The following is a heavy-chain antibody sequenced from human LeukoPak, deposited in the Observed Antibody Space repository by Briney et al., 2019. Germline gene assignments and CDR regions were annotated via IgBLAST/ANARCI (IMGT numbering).Heavy chain of an antibody. Sequence: GGPLRLFCAASGFTFSNYAMSWVRQAPGKRLEWVSAISGSGGGTYYADSVRGRFTISRDNSKNTLYLQMNSLRAEDSAVYYCAKRSSPSRNFDYWGQGTLVTVSS. CDR1: GFTFSNYA. CDR2: ISGSGGGT. J-gene: IGHJ4*02. CDR3: AKRSSPSRNFDY. V-gene: IGHV3-23*01. D-gene: IGHD2-2*01.